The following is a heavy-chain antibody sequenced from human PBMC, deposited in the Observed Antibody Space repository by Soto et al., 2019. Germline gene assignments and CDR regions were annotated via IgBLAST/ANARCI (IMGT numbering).Heavy chain of an antibody. CDR3: ASGSIAVAPDAFDI. Sequence: EVQLVESGGGLVKPGGSLRLSCAASGFTFSSYSMNWVRQAPGKGLEWVSSISSSSSYIYYADSVKGRFSISRDNAKNSLYLQMNSLRAEDTAVYYCASGSIAVAPDAFDIWGQGTMVTVSS. J-gene: IGHJ3*02. CDR1: GFTFSSYS. D-gene: IGHD6-19*01. CDR2: ISSSSSYI. V-gene: IGHV3-21*01.